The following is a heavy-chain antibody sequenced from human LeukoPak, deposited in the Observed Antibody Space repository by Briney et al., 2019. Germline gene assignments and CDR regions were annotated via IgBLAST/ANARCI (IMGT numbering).Heavy chain of an antibody. CDR2: ISSSSPM. V-gene: IGHV3-11*01. Sequence: GRSLRLSCATSGFTVSDYSMSWIRQAPGKGLDWISYISSSSPMSYSDSVKGRFIVSRDNAKNSLFLQMNNLRAEDTAVYFCARVDSSGWGTFDFWGQGTLVSVSS. CDR1: GFTVSDYS. D-gene: IGHD6-19*01. J-gene: IGHJ4*02. CDR3: ARVDSSGWGTFDF.